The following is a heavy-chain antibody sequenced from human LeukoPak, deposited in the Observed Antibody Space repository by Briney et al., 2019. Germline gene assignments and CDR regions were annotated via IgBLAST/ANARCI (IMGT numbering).Heavy chain of an antibody. D-gene: IGHD3-10*01. CDR1: GGSISSYY. Sequence: SETLSLTCTVSGGSISSYYWSWIRQPPGKGLEWIGYIYYSGSTNYNPSLKSRVTISVDTSKNQFSLKLSSVTAADTAVYYCARLGSGSYSIDYWGQGTLVTVSS. CDR3: ARLGSGSYSIDY. CDR2: IYYSGST. V-gene: IGHV4-59*08. J-gene: IGHJ4*02.